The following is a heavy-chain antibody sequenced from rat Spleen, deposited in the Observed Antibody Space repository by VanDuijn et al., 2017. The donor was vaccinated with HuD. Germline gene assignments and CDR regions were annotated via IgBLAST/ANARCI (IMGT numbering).Heavy chain of an antibody. V-gene: IGHV5-22*01. Sequence: EVQLVESGGGLVQPGRSMKLSCAASGFTFSNYGMAWVRQAPKKGLEWVAYISYDGGSTYYRDSVKGRFTISRDNAKSTLYLQMNSLRSEDTATYYCARHPRYYFDYWGQGVMVTVSS. CDR2: ISYDGGST. CDR3: ARHPRYYFDY. CDR1: GFTFSNYG. J-gene: IGHJ2*01. D-gene: IGHD3-8*01.